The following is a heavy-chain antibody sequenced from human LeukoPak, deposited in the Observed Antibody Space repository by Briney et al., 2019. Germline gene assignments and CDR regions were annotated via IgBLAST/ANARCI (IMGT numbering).Heavy chain of an antibody. Sequence: GGSLRLSCAASGFTFSSYWMSWVRQAPGKGLEWVANIKQDGSEKYYVDSVKGRFTISRDNAKNSLYLQMNSLRAEDTAGYYCARTPNYGLWNNYGSLDSWGQGTLVTISS. V-gene: IGHV3-7*01. J-gene: IGHJ4*02. CDR1: GFTFSSYW. CDR2: IKQDGSEK. CDR3: ARTPNYGLWNNYGSLDS. D-gene: IGHD3-3*01.